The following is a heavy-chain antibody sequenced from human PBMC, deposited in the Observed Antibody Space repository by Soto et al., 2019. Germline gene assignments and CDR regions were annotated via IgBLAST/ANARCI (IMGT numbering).Heavy chain of an antibody. Sequence: EVKLVESGGGLVQPGESLRLSCAVSGFTVSSNYMTWVRQAPGKGLEWVSVIYSGGTTYYADSVKGRFTISRDNSKNTLYLRMNSLRAEDTAVYYCARDGQLNSLDYWGQGTLVTVSS. J-gene: IGHJ4*02. CDR3: ARDGQLNSLDY. D-gene: IGHD6-6*01. CDR1: GFTVSSNY. V-gene: IGHV3-66*01. CDR2: IYSGGTT.